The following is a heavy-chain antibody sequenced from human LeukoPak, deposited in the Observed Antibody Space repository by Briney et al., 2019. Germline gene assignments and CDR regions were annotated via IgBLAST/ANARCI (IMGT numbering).Heavy chain of an antibody. CDR3: ARLPDVSGWPFDY. Sequence: PSETLSLTCTASDDSISRDFWTWIRQPRGKGLEGIGDIRYGGRTEYNPSLKSGVTISIQTSKNQFSLKLTSVTAADTAIYYCARLPDVSGWPFDYWGQGILVTVSS. D-gene: IGHD6-19*01. J-gene: IGHJ4*02. V-gene: IGHV4-59*01. CDR2: IRYGGRT. CDR1: DDSISRDF.